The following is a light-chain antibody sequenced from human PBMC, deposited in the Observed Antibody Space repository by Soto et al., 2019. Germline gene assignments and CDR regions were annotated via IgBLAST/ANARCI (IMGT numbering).Light chain of an antibody. CDR2: EVS. J-gene: IGLJ2*01. CDR1: SSDVGGYNY. V-gene: IGLV2-8*01. Sequence: QSVLTQPPSASGSPGQSVTISCTGTSSDVGGYNYVSWYQQYPGKAPTLMIYEVSKLPSGVPERFSGSKSGNTASLTVSGLQAEDEADYYCRSYGGSNNVLFGGGTKLTVL. CDR3: RSYGGSNNVL.